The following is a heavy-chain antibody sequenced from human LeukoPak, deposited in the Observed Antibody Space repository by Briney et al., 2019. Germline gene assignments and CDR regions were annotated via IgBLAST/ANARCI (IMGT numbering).Heavy chain of an antibody. CDR1: GFTFTNHW. CDR2: IREDGGHT. Sequence: GGSLRLSCVASGFTFTNHWMSWVRQAPGKGLEWVANIREDGGHTNYVDSVKGRLTISRDNAKNSLYLQMDGLRVDDTAVYYCARERGSIVVVNAMNSDAFDIWGQGTMVTVSS. J-gene: IGHJ3*02. CDR3: ARERGSIVVVNAMNSDAFDI. D-gene: IGHD2-21*01. V-gene: IGHV3-7*01.